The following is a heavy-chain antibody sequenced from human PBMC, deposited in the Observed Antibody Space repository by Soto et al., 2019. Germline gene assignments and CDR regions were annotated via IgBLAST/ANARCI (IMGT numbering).Heavy chain of an antibody. V-gene: IGHV3-23*01. CDR1: GFDYKYP. CDR3: AKDSPSYTTSRCYFDS. D-gene: IGHD2-2*02. CDR2: ITSNGDST. J-gene: IGHJ4*02. Sequence: GGSLRLSCAALGFDYKYPMTWGRRAPGRGVQWGAGITSNGDSTDYAHSVKGRFTTSRDNSNNTLYLQMNSLRADDTAVFYCAKDSPSYTTSRCYFDSWGQGTLVTVSS.